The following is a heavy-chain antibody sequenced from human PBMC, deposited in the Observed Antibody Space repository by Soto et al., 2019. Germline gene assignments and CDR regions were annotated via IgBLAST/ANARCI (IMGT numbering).Heavy chain of an antibody. D-gene: IGHD1-26*01. J-gene: IGHJ5*02. CDR2: ISAYNGNT. Sequence: QVQLVQSGAEVKKPGASVKVSCKASGYTFTSYGISWVRQAPGQGLEWMGWISAYNGNTNYAQKLQGRVTMTTDTSTSTAYMALRSLRSDDTAVYYCARVGSMKWELIRGWFDPWGQGTLVTVSS. CDR1: GYTFTSYG. V-gene: IGHV1-18*01. CDR3: ARVGSMKWELIRGWFDP.